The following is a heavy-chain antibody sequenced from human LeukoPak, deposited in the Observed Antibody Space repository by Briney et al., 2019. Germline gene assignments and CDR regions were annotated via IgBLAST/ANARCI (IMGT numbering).Heavy chain of an antibody. V-gene: IGHV4-4*07. CDR1: GGSISSYY. CDR3: ARDRVVVVPAAMDDPYYYYGMDV. Sequence: SQTLSLTCTVSGGSISSYYWSWIRQPAGKGLEWIGRIYTSGSTNYNPSLKSRVTMSVDTSKNQFSLKLSSVTAADTAVYYCARDRVVVVPAAMDDPYYYYGMDVWGQGTTVTVSS. CDR2: IYTSGST. D-gene: IGHD2-2*01. J-gene: IGHJ6*02.